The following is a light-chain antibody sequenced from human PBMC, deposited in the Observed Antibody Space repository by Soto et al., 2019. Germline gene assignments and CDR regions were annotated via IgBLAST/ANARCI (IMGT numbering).Light chain of an antibody. V-gene: IGLV3-21*01. Sequence: SYELTQPPSVSVAPGKTARITCGGNNIGSKSVHWYQQRPGQAPVVVIDYDSDRPSGIPERFSGSNSGNTATLTISRVEAGDEADYYCQVWDSSSDHVVFGGGTKLTVL. CDR1: NIGSKS. CDR2: YDS. CDR3: QVWDSSSDHVV. J-gene: IGLJ2*01.